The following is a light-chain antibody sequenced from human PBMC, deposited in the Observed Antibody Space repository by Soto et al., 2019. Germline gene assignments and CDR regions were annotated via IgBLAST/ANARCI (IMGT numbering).Light chain of an antibody. V-gene: IGKV3-20*01. Sequence: EIVLTQSPGFLSLSPGERATLSCRASQSVDSSFFAWYQQKPDQAPRLLIYGASKRATGIPDRFSGSGSGTDFTLTISRLEPEDFAVYYCQQYVSSVTSGQGTKVEIK. CDR2: GAS. CDR3: QQYVSSVT. J-gene: IGKJ1*01. CDR1: QSVDSSF.